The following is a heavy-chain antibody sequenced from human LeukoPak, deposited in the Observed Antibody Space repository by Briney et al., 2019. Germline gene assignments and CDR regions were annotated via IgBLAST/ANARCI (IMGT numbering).Heavy chain of an antibody. CDR1: GDSISNYY. D-gene: IGHD3-10*01. CDR2: MHHSGST. CDR3: ARGGDWVDY. J-gene: IGHJ4*02. Sequence: SETLSLTCNVSGDSISNYYWSRIRQPPGKGLEWIGYMHHSGSTKYNPSLKSRVTISVDTPKNQFSLKLSSVTAADTAMYYCARGGDWVDYWSQGTLVTVSS. V-gene: IGHV4-59*01.